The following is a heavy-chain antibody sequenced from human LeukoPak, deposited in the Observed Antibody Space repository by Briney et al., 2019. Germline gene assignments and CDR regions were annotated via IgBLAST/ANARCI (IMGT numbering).Heavy chain of an antibody. D-gene: IGHD6-19*01. V-gene: IGHV3-9*01. Sequence: GGSLRLSCAASGFTFGDYAMHWVRQAPGKGLEWVSGISWNSGSIGYADSVKGRFTISRDNAKNSLYLQMNSLRAEDTALYYCAKGSSGWYATPHFDYWGQGTLVTVSS. CDR2: ISWNSGSI. CDR1: GFTFGDYA. J-gene: IGHJ4*02. CDR3: AKGSSGWYATPHFDY.